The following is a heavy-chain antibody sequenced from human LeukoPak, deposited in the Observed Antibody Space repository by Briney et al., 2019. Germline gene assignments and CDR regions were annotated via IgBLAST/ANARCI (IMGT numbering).Heavy chain of an antibody. J-gene: IGHJ4*02. V-gene: IGHV3-21*01. CDR1: GFTFSSYS. CDR2: ISSSSSYI. Sequence: GGSLRLSCAASGFTFSSYSMNWVRQAPGKGLEWVSSISSSSSYIYYADSVKGRFTISRDNAKNSLYLQMNSLRAEDTAVYYCARDSPYYDYVWGSYRYRLDYWGQGTLVTVSS. CDR3: ARDSPYYDYVWGSYRYRLDY. D-gene: IGHD3-16*02.